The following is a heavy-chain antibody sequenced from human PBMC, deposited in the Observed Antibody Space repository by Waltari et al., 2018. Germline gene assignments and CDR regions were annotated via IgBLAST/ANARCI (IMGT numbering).Heavy chain of an antibody. CDR3: TSSHHSGWPDLDY. CDR2: ININTGSP. D-gene: IGHD6-19*01. CDR1: GYNFATYA. J-gene: IGHJ4*02. Sequence: QVQLVQSGTEVKKPGASVTLSCMGSGYNFATYAFNWVRQAPGQGLEWMGWININTGSPTYAGAFTGRFVFSLNTSVNTAYLHISGLRAEDSAIDYCTSSHHSGWPDLDYWGQGTLVTVSS. V-gene: IGHV7-4-1*02.